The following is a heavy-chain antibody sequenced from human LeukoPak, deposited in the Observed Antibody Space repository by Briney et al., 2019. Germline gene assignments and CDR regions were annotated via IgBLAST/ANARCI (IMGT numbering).Heavy chain of an antibody. Sequence: GGSLRLSCEGSGFTFSNYAMNWVRQAPGKGLEWVAAIGGSGDITFYADSVKGRFTISRDNARNSLYLQMNRLRAEDTAVYYCARTSRGYTYGFPMDYWGQGTLVTVSS. CDR1: GFTFSNYA. V-gene: IGHV3-23*01. CDR2: IGGSGDIT. J-gene: IGHJ4*02. D-gene: IGHD5-18*01. CDR3: ARTSRGYTYGFPMDY.